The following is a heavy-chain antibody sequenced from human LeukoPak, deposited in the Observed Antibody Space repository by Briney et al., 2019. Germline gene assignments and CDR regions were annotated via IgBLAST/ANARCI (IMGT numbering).Heavy chain of an antibody. Sequence: PGGSLRLSCAASGFTFSSYSMNWVRQAPGKGLEWVSSISSSSSYIYYADSVKGRFTISRDNAKNSLYLQMNSLRAEDTAVYYCARTLFKTAAVAGGYWGQGTLVTVSS. CDR2: ISSSSSYI. CDR1: GFTFSSYS. CDR3: ARTLFKTAAVAGGY. V-gene: IGHV3-21*01. D-gene: IGHD6-19*01. J-gene: IGHJ4*02.